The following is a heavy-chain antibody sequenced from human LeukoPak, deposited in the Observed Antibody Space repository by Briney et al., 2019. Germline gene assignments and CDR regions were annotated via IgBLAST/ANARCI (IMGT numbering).Heavy chain of an antibody. CDR2: ISSSSSYI. J-gene: IGHJ4*02. D-gene: IGHD3-10*01. Sequence: PGGSLRLSCAASGFTFSSYSMNWVRQAPGKGLEWVSSISSSSSYIYYADSVKGRFTISRDNAKNSLYLQMNSLRAEDTAVYYCARDSAWFGELVGYFDYWGQGTLVTVSS. CDR3: ARDSAWFGELVGYFDY. CDR1: GFTFSSYS. V-gene: IGHV3-21*01.